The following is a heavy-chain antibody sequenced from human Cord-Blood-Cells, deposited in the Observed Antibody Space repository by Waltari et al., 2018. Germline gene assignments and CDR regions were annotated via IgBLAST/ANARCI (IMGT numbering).Heavy chain of an antibody. CDR2: IYYIGST. CDR1: GGSIIRSSYY. J-gene: IGHJ4*02. V-gene: IGHV4-39*01. D-gene: IGHD3-22*01. CDR3: ATLITLDY. Sequence: QLQLQESGPGLVKPSDTLSLTCTVSGGSIIRSSYYWGWIRKPPGKGLEWMGSIYYIGSTYYTPSVKSRVTISVDTSKNPFSLKLSSVTAADTAVYYCATLITLDYWGQGTLVTVSS.